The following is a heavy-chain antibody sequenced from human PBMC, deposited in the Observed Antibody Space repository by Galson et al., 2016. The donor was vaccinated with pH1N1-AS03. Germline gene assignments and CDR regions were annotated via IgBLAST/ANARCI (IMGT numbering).Heavy chain of an antibody. J-gene: IGHJ6*02. V-gene: IGHV4-30-2*01. CDR2: TYHTGST. CDR3: ARDRISLVRGSVYYYGMDV. D-gene: IGHD3-10*01. CDR1: GGSISSGGYS. Sequence: LSLTCAVSGGSISSGGYSWSWIRQPPGKGLEWIGYTYHTGSTYYNPSLKSRVTISVDRSKNHFSLKLTSVTAADTAVYYCARDRISLVRGSVYYYGMDVWGQGTTVTVSS.